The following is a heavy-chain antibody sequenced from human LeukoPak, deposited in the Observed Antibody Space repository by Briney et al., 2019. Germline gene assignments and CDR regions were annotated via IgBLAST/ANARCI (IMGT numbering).Heavy chain of an antibody. CDR2: IQSGDTT. J-gene: IGHJ4*02. Sequence: GGSLRLSCAASGFAVDNYYMSWVRQAPGKGLECISIIQSGDTTFYADSVQGRFTISRDNSKNTLYLQMGSLRAEDTAVYYCTRSGYSGYDSFDYWGQGTLVTVSS. CDR3: TRSGYSGYDSFDY. CDR1: GFAVDNYY. V-gene: IGHV3-66*02. D-gene: IGHD5-12*01.